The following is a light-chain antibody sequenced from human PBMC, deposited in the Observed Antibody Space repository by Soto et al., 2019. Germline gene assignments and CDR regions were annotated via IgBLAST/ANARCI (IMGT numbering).Light chain of an antibody. Sequence: QSVLTQPPSVSGAPGQTITISCTGSSSNIGAGYDVHWYQQLPGRAPKLLIYGNNNRPSGVPDRFSGSKSGTSVSLAITGLRGEDEAEYHCSSYTDSGSFVVFGGGTQLTVL. J-gene: IGLJ7*01. V-gene: IGLV1-40*01. CDR1: SSNIGAGYD. CDR2: GNN. CDR3: SSYTDSGSFVV.